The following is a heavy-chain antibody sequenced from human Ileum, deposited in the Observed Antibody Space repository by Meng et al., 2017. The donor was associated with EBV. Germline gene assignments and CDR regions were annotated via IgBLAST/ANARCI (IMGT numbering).Heavy chain of an antibody. CDR1: CGSTSSSH. CDR3: ARGGWSLDY. J-gene: IGHJ4*02. Sequence: RPPGPGPGSGKPCGNPSPPCPLSCGSTSSSHWGLVRQPPGKGLEWIGYIYYSGSPNYNPSPKSRVTISEDTSKNQFSLNLSSVTAADTAVYYCARGGWSLDYWGQGTLVTVSS. V-gene: IGHV4-59*08. D-gene: IGHD2-15*01. CDR2: IYYSGSP.